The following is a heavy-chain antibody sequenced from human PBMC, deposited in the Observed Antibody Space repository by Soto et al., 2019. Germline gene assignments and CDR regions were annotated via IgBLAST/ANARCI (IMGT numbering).Heavy chain of an antibody. D-gene: IGHD6-13*01. J-gene: IGHJ5*02. CDR3: ARHGIAAAGTKWFGP. V-gene: IGHV5-10-1*01. CDR1: GYSFTSYW. CDR2: RDPSDSYT. Sequence: GEALKISCNGSGYSFTSYWNSWVRQMHGKGLEWMGRRDPSDSYTNYSASFQGHVTISADKSISTAYLQWSSLKASDTVMYYCARHGIAAAGTKWFGPWGEVTLVTVSS.